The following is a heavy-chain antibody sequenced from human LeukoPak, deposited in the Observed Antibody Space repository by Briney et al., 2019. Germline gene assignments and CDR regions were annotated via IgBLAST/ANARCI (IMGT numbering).Heavy chain of an antibody. D-gene: IGHD2-2*01. CDR3: ARDRHQLLPGEDY. CDR1: GYTFTGYY. J-gene: IGHJ4*02. Sequence: ASVKVTCKASGYTFTGYYMHWVRQAPGQGLERMGWINPNSGGTNYAQKFQGRVTMTRDTSISTAYMELSRLRSDDTAVYYCARDRHQLLPGEDYWGQGTLVTVSS. CDR2: INPNSGGT. V-gene: IGHV1-2*02.